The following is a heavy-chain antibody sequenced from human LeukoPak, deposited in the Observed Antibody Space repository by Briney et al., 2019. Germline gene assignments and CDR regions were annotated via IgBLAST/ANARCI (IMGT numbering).Heavy chain of an antibody. CDR3: ARSLGTYYYGSGNYYPTIYFDY. Sequence: PSETLSLTCTVSGGSISSYYWSWIRQPPGKGLEWIGYIYYTGSTNYNPSLKSRVTISADSSRDHLSLKLNSVTAADTAVYYCARSLGTYYYGSGNYYPTIYFDYWGQGTLVTVSS. D-gene: IGHD3-10*01. CDR1: GGSISSYY. V-gene: IGHV4-59*01. J-gene: IGHJ4*02. CDR2: IYYTGST.